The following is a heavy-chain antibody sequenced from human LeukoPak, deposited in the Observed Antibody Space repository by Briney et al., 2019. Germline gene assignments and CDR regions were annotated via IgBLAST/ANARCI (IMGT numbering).Heavy chain of an antibody. D-gene: IGHD2-2*01. CDR1: GGSISSGGYY. Sequence: KPSETLSLTCTVSGGSISSGGYYWSWIRQPPGKGLEWIGYIYHSGSTYYNPSLKSRVTISVDRSKNQFSLKLSSVTAADTAVYYCARDGLDCSSTSCYLDYWGQGTLVTVSS. CDR3: ARDGLDCSSTSCYLDY. CDR2: IYHSGST. J-gene: IGHJ4*02. V-gene: IGHV4-30-2*01.